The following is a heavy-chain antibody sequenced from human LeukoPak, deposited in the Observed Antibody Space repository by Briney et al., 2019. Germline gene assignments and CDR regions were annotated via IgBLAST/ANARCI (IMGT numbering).Heavy chain of an antibody. J-gene: IGHJ3*02. V-gene: IGHV3-15*01. CDR1: GFTFSNAW. D-gene: IGHD5-24*01. CDR2: IKSRSDGGTT. Sequence: GGSLRLSRAASGFTFSNAWMTWVRQAPGKGLEWVGRIKSRSDGGTTAYAAPLKGRFTISRDDSKNTLYLQINSLKTEDISVYYCTVFGTIRSNNAFDMWGQGTMVTVSS. CDR3: TVFGTIRSNNAFDM.